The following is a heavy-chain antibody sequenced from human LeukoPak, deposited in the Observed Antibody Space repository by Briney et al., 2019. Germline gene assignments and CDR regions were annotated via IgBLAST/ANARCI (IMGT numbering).Heavy chain of an antibody. Sequence: GGSLRLSCAASGFTVSSNYMSWVRQAPGKGVEWVAYISGSGHDINYSDSVKGRFTISRGNAKNSLYLQMSSLRVEDTAVYYCTRDPRHFDSCGQGTLVTVSS. CDR2: ISGSGHDI. V-gene: IGHV3-11*04. CDR3: TRDPRHFDS. CDR1: GFTVSSNY. D-gene: IGHD6-6*01. J-gene: IGHJ5*01.